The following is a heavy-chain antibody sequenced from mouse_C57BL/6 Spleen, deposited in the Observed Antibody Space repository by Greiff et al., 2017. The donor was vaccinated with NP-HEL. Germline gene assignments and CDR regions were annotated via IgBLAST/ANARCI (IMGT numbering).Heavy chain of an antibody. V-gene: IGHV1-69*01. Sequence: VQLQQPGAELVMPGASVKLSCNASGYTFTSYWMHWVKQRPGPGLEWIGAIDPSDSYTNYTPKFKGKSTLTVDKSSSTAYLQLSSLRSEDSAVYYCARPGCSAWFAYWGQGTLVTVSA. CDR2: IDPSDSYT. CDR1: GYTFTSYW. J-gene: IGHJ3*01. CDR3: ARPGCSAWFAY.